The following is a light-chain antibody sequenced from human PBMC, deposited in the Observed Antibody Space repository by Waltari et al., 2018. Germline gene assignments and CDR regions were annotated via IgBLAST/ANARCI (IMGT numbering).Light chain of an antibody. Sequence: VTISCTGTSSDVGAYNYVSWYQQHPGKAPKLIIYEVTKRPSGVPDRFSGSKSGNTASLTVSGLQAEDEADYYCSSYADNTWIFGGGTKLTVL. CDR3: SSYADNTWI. J-gene: IGLJ2*01. CDR2: EVT. CDR1: SSDVGAYNY. V-gene: IGLV2-8*01.